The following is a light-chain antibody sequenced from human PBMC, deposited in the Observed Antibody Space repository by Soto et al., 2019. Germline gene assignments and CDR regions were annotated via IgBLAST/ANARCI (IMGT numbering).Light chain of an antibody. Sequence: QSDLTQPASVSGSPGQSITISCTGTSSDVGGYNYVSWYQQHPGKAPKLMIYDVDNRPSGVSDRFSGSKSGNTASLTISGLQAEDEGDYYCSSYTSSNTVVFGGGTKLTVL. J-gene: IGLJ2*01. CDR2: DVD. CDR1: SSDVGGYNY. V-gene: IGLV2-14*03. CDR3: SSYTSSNTVV.